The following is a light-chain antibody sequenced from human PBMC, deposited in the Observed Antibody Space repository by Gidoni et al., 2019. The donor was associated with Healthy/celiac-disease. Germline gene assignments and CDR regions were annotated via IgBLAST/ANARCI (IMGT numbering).Light chain of an antibody. Sequence: DIVMTQSHDSLAVSLGERATVNCKSSQSVLYSSNNKNYLAWYQQKPGQPPKLLIYWASTRESGVPDRFSGSGSGTDFTLTSSSLQAEDVAVYYCQQYYSTPRTFGQGTKVEIK. CDR2: WAS. CDR3: QQYYSTPRT. J-gene: IGKJ1*01. V-gene: IGKV4-1*01. CDR1: QSVLYSSNNKNY.